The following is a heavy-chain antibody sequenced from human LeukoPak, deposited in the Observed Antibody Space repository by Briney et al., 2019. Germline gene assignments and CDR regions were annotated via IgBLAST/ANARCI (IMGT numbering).Heavy chain of an antibody. V-gene: IGHV1-2*02. CDR2: INPNSGRT. J-gene: IGHJ4*02. CDR3: ARNSSDILTGYYHF. D-gene: IGHD3-9*01. Sequence: ASVKVSCKTSGYSFNDYYLHWVRQAQGQGLEWMGWINPNSGRTNHAPKFQGRVTLTTDTSITTAYMELSSLISGDTAPYYCARNSSDILTGYYHFWGQGTLVTVSS. CDR1: GYSFNDYY.